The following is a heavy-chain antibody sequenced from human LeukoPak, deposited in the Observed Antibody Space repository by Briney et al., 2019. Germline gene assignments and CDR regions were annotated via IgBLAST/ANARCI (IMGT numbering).Heavy chain of an antibody. CDR3: NSLHYYYYYTDV. Sequence: GGSLRLSCAASGFTFSNYSMNWVRQAPGKGLEWVSSISSSSSYIYYADSVKGRFTISRDNAKNSLYLQMNSLRAEDTAVYYCNSLHYYYYYTDVWGKGTTVTVSS. V-gene: IGHV3-21*01. CDR2: ISSSSSYI. D-gene: IGHD2/OR15-2a*01. CDR1: GFTFSNYS. J-gene: IGHJ6*03.